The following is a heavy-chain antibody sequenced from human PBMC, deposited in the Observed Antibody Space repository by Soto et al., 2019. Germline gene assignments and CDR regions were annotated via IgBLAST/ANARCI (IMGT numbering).Heavy chain of an antibody. J-gene: IGHJ4*02. V-gene: IGHV3-33*01. CDR1: GFTFSSYG. CDR3: ASDTWTGSGY. Sequence: QVQLVESGGGVVQPGRSLRLSCAASGFTFSSYGMHWVRQAPGKGLEGVAVIWYDGSNKYYADSVKGRFTISRDNSKNTLYLQMNSLRAEDTAVYYCASDTWTGSGYWGQGTLVTVSS. D-gene: IGHD3-3*01. CDR2: IWYDGSNK.